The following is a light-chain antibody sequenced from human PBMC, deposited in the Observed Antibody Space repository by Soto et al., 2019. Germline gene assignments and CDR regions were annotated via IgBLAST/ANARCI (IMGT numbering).Light chain of an antibody. CDR1: NSNIGAPYD. CDR3: QSYDSSLSGSV. CDR2: GNS. J-gene: IGLJ2*01. V-gene: IGLV1-40*01. Sequence: QLVLTQPPSVSGAPGQRVTISCTGSNSNIGAPYDVYWYQQPPGTAPKLLIYGNSNRPSGVPDRFSGSKSGTSASLAITGLQAEDEADYYCQSYDSSLSGSVFGGGTKLTVL.